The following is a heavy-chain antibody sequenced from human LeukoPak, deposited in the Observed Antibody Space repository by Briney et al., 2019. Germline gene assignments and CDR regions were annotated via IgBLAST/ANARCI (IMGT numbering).Heavy chain of an antibody. V-gene: IGHV3-11*01. D-gene: IGHD1-26*01. CDR1: GFTFSDYY. Sequence: GGSLRLSCAASGFTFSDYYMSWIRQAPGKGLEWVSYISSSGSTIYYADSVKGRFTVSRDNAKNSLYLQMNSLRAEDTAVYYCARVARIVGATSLDYWGQGTLVTVSS. CDR3: ARVARIVGATSLDY. CDR2: ISSSGSTI. J-gene: IGHJ4*02.